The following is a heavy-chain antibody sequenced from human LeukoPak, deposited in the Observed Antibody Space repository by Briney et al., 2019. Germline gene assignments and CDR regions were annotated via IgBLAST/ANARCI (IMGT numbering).Heavy chain of an antibody. CDR1: GFTFSSYW. Sequence: PGGSLRLSCAASGFTFSSYWMSWVRQAPGKGLEWVANIKQDGSEKYYVDSVKGRFTISRDNAKNSLYLQMNSLRAEDTAAYYCAREGDYGDYGGYYYYYMDVWGKGTTVTVSS. CDR2: IKQDGSEK. CDR3: AREGDYGDYGGYYYYYMDV. J-gene: IGHJ6*03. D-gene: IGHD4-17*01. V-gene: IGHV3-7*01.